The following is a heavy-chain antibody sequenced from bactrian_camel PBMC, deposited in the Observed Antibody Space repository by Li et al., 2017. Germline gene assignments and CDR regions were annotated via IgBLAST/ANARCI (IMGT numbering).Heavy chain of an antibody. J-gene: IGHJ4*01. V-gene: IGHV3S53*01. D-gene: IGHD1*01. CDR1: RHTSSPELNTRS. CDR3: ATDGPYTCAGGNWIGDRGYGY. CDR2: IEGPGSH. Sequence: HVQLVESGGGSVQAGGLLRLSCTASRHTSSPELNTRSMAWFRQAPGKEREVVAVIEGPGSHTYVDSVRGRFTISKDSAKKILYLQMNSLKPEDSGMYYCATDGPYTCAGGNWIGDRGYGYWGQGTQVTVS.